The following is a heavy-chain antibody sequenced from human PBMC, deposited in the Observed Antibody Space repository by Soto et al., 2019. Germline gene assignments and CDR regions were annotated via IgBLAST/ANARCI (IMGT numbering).Heavy chain of an antibody. CDR2: ISYDGSNY. V-gene: IGHV3-30-3*01. D-gene: IGHD5-18*01. CDR3: TVTYRAQLWLLEPYYFDY. J-gene: IGHJ4*02. Sequence: QVQLVESGGGVVQPGRSLRLPCAASGFTFSSYAMHWVRQAPGKGLEWVAVISYDGSNYYYADSVKGRFTISRDNSKNTLYLQMNSLRAEDTAVYYCTVTYRAQLWLLEPYYFDYWGQGTLVTVSS. CDR1: GFTFSSYA.